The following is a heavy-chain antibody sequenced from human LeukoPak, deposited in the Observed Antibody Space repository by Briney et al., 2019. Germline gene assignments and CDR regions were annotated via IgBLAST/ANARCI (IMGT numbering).Heavy chain of an antibody. CDR2: ISAYNGNT. CDR3: ARDKKGDSSGYYYSGQQPYYFDY. D-gene: IGHD3-22*01. CDR1: GYTFTGYG. J-gene: IGHJ4*02. Sequence: ASVKVSCKASGYTFTGYGISWVRQAPGQGLEWMGWISAYNGNTNYAQKLQGRVTMTTDTSTSTAYMELRSLRSDDTAVYYCARDKKGDSSGYYYSGQQPYYFDYWGQGTLVTVSS. V-gene: IGHV1-18*01.